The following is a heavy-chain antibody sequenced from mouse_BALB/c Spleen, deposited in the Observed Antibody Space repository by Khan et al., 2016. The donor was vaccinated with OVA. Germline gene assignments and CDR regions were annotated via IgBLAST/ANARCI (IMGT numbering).Heavy chain of an antibody. D-gene: IGHD4-1*01. Sequence: VQLQQSGAELVKPGASVKLSCTASGFNIKDTYMHWVKQRPEQGLEWIGRIDPANGYTKYDPKFQGKATITADTSSNTAYLQLNSLTSEDTAVYYCARDYWDVFAYWGQGTLVTVSA. J-gene: IGHJ3*01. CDR2: IDPANGYT. CDR3: ARDYWDVFAY. CDR1: GFNIKDTY. V-gene: IGHV14-3*02.